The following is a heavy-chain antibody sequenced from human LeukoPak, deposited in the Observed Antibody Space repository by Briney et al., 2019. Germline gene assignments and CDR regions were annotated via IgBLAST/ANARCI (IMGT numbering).Heavy chain of an antibody. J-gene: IGHJ4*02. CDR2: MNPNSGNT. CDR3: ARGHSSTPFDY. V-gene: IGHV1-8*03. CDR1: GYTFTSYY. D-gene: IGHD6-13*01. Sequence: GASVKVSCKASGYTFTSYYINWVRQATGQGLEWMGWMNPNSGNTGYAQKFQGRVTITRNTSISTAYMELSSLRSEDTAVYYCARGHSSTPFDYWGQGTLVTVSS.